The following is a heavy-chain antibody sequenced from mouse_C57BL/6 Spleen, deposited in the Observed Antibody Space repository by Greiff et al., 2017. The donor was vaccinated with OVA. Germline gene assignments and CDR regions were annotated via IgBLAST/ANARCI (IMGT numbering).Heavy chain of an antibody. CDR2: MYPGSGNT. V-gene: IGHV1-84*01. J-gene: IGHJ2*01. CDR3: ARGAFYYFDY. Sequence: QVQLQQSGPELVKPGASVKISCKASGYTFTDYYINWVKQRPGQGLEWIGWMYPGSGNTKYNEKFKGKATCTVDTSSSTSYMQLSSLTSEDSAVYFCARGAFYYFDYWGQGTTLTVSS. CDR1: GYTFTDYY.